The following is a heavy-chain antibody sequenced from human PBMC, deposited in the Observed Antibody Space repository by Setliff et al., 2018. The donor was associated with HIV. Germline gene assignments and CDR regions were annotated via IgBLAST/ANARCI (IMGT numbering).Heavy chain of an antibody. D-gene: IGHD3-3*01. CDR3: ARDVMEWFGNYFDN. Sequence: SETLSLTCTVSGGSISSGSDYWSWIRQPAGKGLEWIGQIHISGTANYNPSLKSRVTISIDTSKHQFSLKLTSVTAADTAVYYCARDVMEWFGNYFDNWGQGALVTVLL. V-gene: IGHV4-61*09. CDR2: IHISGTA. CDR1: GGSISSGSDY. J-gene: IGHJ4*02.